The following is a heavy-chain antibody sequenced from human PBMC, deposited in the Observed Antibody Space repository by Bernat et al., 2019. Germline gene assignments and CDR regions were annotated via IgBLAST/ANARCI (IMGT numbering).Heavy chain of an antibody. CDR1: GGTFSSYT. Sequence: QVQLVQSGAEVKKPGSSVKVSCKASGGTFSSYTISWVRQAPGQGLEWMGRIIPILGIANYAQKFQGRVTITADKSTSTAYMGLSSLRSEDTAVYYCARDNHRSGSYRARNYYYYGMDVWGQGTTVTVSS. CDR2: IIPILGIA. J-gene: IGHJ6*02. CDR3: ARDNHRSGSYRARNYYYYGMDV. V-gene: IGHV1-69*08. D-gene: IGHD3-10*01.